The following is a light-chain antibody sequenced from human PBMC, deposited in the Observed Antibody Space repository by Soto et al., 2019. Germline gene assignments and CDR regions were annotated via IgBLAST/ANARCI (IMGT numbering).Light chain of an antibody. V-gene: IGKV3-11*01. J-gene: IGKJ5*01. CDR3: QQRYRWPPIT. CDR1: ETVYSY. Sequence: EVVLTQSPATLSLSPGERATLSCRTSETVYSYLVWYQQKPGQAPRLLIYDTSNRATGIPARFSGSGFGTDFTLTISNLEPEDFAVYYCQQRYRWPPITFGQGTRLELK. CDR2: DTS.